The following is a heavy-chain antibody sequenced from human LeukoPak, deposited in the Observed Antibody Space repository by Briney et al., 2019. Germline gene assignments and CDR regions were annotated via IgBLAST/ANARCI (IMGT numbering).Heavy chain of an antibody. J-gene: IGHJ4*02. V-gene: IGHV4-39*01. CDR3: ARLEQLDPHYDY. CDR2: IYYSGST. D-gene: IGHD6-6*01. CDR1: GISVSYGGYY. Sequence: SETLSLTCSVSGISVSYGGYYWGWIRQPPGKGLEWIGSIYYSGSTYYNPSLKSRVTISVDTSKNQFSLKLSSVTAADTAVYYCARLEQLDPHYDYWGQGTLVTVSS.